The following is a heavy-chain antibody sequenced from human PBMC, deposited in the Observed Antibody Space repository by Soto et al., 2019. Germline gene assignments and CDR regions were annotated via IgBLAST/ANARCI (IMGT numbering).Heavy chain of an antibody. J-gene: IGHJ4*02. Sequence: PGGSLRLSCAASGFTFRNYGMHWVRQAPGKGLEWVAVIANDESKEYYADSVRGRFTISRDNSKNTLYLQMNSLRSEDTAVYYCAKDQDCSTSNCSFWPPGYWGQGTLVTVSS. CDR1: GFTFRNYG. V-gene: IGHV3-30*18. CDR3: AKDQDCSTSNCSFWPPGY. D-gene: IGHD2-2*01. CDR2: IANDESKE.